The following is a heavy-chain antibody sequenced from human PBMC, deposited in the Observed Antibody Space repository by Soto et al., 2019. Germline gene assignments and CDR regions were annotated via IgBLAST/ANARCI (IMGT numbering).Heavy chain of an antibody. J-gene: IGHJ4*02. V-gene: IGHV2-26*01. CDR1: GFSLSNARMG. CDR3: ARTRAGGDYVFDY. D-gene: IGHD4-17*01. CDR2: IFSNDEK. Sequence: QVTLKESGPVLVKPTETLTLTCTVSGFSLSNARMGVSWIRQPPGKALEWLAHIFSNDEKSYSTSLKSRLTISKDTSKSQVVLTMTNMDPVDTATYSCARTRAGGDYVFDYWGQGTLVTVSS.